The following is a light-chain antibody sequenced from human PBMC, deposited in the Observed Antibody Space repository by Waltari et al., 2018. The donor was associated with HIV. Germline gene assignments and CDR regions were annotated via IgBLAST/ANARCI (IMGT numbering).Light chain of an antibody. V-gene: IGKV1-13*02. CDR1: QAISTD. CDR3: QQFKSLPLT. J-gene: IGKJ4*01. CDR2: DAP. Sequence: AIQLTQSPSSLSASLGDRVTITCRASQAISTDLAWYQQKPGKPPKLLIYDAPLLQRGVTPRFTGSGSGTDFTLTINSLQPEDFATYYCQQFKSLPLTFAGGTKVE.